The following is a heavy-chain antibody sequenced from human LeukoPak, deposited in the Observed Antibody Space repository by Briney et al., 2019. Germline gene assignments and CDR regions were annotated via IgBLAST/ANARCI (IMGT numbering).Heavy chain of an antibody. CDR1: GYTFTGYY. J-gene: IGHJ4*02. Sequence: ASVKVSCKASGYTFTGYYMHWARQAPGQGLEWMGWINPNSGGTNYAQKFQGRVTMTRDTSISTAYMELSRLRSDDTAVYYCARGAGRWSTDTTYSNYWGQGTLVTVSS. CDR3: ARGAGRWSTDTTYSNY. CDR2: INPNSGGT. D-gene: IGHD1-26*01. V-gene: IGHV1-2*02.